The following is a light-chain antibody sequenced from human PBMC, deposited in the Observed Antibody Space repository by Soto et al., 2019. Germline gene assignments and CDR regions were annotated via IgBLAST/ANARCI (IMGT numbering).Light chain of an antibody. CDR1: SSNIGAGYD. Sequence: QSVLTQPPSVSGAPGQRVTISCTGSSSNIGAGYDVHWYQQLPGTAPKLLIYGNSNRPSGVPDRISGSKSGTSASLAITGLEAEDDADYYYQSYDSSLSGAVFGGGTEPTVL. J-gene: IGLJ3*02. V-gene: IGLV1-40*01. CDR2: GNS. CDR3: QSYDSSLSGAV.